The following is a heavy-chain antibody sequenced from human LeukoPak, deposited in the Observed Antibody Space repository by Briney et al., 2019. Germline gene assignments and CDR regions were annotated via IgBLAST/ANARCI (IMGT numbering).Heavy chain of an antibody. Sequence: ASVKVSCKASGYTFTGYYMHWVRQAPGQGLEWMGWINPNSGGTNYAQKFQGRVTMTRDTPISTAYMELGRLRSDDTAVYYCARDLFYDFWSGSYDYWGQGTLVTVSS. D-gene: IGHD3-3*01. CDR2: INPNSGGT. CDR1: GYTFTGYY. V-gene: IGHV1-2*02. CDR3: ARDLFYDFWSGSYDY. J-gene: IGHJ4*02.